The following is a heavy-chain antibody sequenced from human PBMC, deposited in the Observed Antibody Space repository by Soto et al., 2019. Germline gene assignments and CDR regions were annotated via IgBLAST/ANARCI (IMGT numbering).Heavy chain of an antibody. D-gene: IGHD6-19*01. CDR1: GSTFSEYY. CDR3: AKEVIYSSGSQGDDY. V-gene: IGHV3-11*01. Sequence: GGSLRLSCAASGSTFSEYYMSWILQAPGKGLEWVSYISSSGSTIYYADSVKGRFTISRDNSKNTLFLQLNSLRAEDTAVYYCAKEVIYSSGSQGDDYWGQGTLVTVYS. CDR2: ISSSGSTI. J-gene: IGHJ4*02.